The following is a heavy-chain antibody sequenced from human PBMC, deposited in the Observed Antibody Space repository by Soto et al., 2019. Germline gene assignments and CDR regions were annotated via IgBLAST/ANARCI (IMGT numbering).Heavy chain of an antibody. V-gene: IGHV3-30*18. J-gene: IGHJ6*02. CDR2: ISYDGSNK. D-gene: IGHD1-1*01. Sequence: PGGSLRLSCAASGFTFSSYGMHWVRQAPGKGLEWVAVISYDGSNKYYADSVKGRFTISRDNSKNTLYLQMNSLRAEDTAVYYCAKSQNERGGYYYYYGMDVWGQGTTVTVSS. CDR3: AKSQNERGGYYYYYGMDV. CDR1: GFTFSSYG.